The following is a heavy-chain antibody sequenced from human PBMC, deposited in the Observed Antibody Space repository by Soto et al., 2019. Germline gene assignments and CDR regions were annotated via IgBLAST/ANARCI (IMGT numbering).Heavy chain of an antibody. CDR2: ISAYNGNT. Sequence: QVQLVQSGAAVKKPGASVKVSCKASGYTFTSYGISWVRQAPGQGLEWMGWISAYNGNTNYAQKLQGRVTMTTDTSTSTAYMELRSLRSDDTAVYYCARALNTAMVPGDGMDVWGQGTTVTVSS. CDR3: ARALNTAMVPGDGMDV. CDR1: GYTFTSYG. D-gene: IGHD5-18*01. J-gene: IGHJ6*02. V-gene: IGHV1-18*01.